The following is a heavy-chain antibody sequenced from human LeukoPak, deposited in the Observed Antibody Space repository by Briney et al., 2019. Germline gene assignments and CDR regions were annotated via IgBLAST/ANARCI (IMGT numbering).Heavy chain of an antibody. CDR1: GFTFSSYG. CDR2: ISNDGSNK. V-gene: IGHV3-30*18. Sequence: PGRSLRLSCAASGFTFSSYGMHWVRQAPGKGLEWVALISNDGSNKYYADSVKGRFTISRDNSRNTLYLQMNSLRAEDTAVYYCAKRVAGTAYWFDPWGQGTLVTVSS. D-gene: IGHD6-19*01. CDR3: AKRVAGTAYWFDP. J-gene: IGHJ5*02.